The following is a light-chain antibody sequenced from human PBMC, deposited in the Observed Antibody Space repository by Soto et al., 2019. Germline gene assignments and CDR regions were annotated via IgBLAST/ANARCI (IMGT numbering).Light chain of an antibody. V-gene: IGKV3-15*01. J-gene: IGKJ4*01. CDR2: GAS. Sequence: EIVMTQSPATLSVSPGERATLSCRAIQTVNNNLAWYQQKPGQAPRLLIYGASARATGIPARFSGSGSGTEFTLTISSLQSEDFAVYYCQQYNNWPLTFGGGTKVEIK. CDR1: QTVNNN. CDR3: QQYNNWPLT.